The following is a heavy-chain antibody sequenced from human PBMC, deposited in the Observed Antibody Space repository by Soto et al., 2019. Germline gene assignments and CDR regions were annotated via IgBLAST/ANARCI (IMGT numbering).Heavy chain of an antibody. V-gene: IGHV1-8*01. CDR1: RYTFISYD. D-gene: IGHD4-4*01. Sequence: QVQLVQSGAEVKKPGASVKVSCKASRYTFISYDINWVRQATGQGLEWMGWMNPKSANTGYAQNFQGRVNMTRNTSIRTAYMELGSLRSEDTAVYYCARSPSWETTVTPYYFDYWGQGTLVTVSS. J-gene: IGHJ4*02. CDR3: ARSPSWETTVTPYYFDY. CDR2: MNPKSANT.